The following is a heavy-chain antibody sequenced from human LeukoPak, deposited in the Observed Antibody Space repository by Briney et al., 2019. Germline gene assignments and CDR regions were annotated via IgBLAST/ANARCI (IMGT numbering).Heavy chain of an antibody. D-gene: IGHD4-17*01. CDR3: VRGMMTTVTPIDY. V-gene: IGHV3-33*01. CDR2: IYYDGSIE. CDR1: GFTFRNHG. J-gene: IGHJ4*02. Sequence: PGGSLRLSCAASGFTFRNHGMHWVRQAPGKGLEWAAVIYYDGSIEYYADSVKGRFTISRDNSKNTLYLQMNSLRAEDTAVYYCVRGMMTTVTPIDYWGQGTLVTVSS.